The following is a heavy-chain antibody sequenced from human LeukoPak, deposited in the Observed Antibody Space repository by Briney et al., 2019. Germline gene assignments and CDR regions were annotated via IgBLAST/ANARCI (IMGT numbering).Heavy chain of an antibody. J-gene: IGHJ4*02. CDR1: GFTFSSYS. V-gene: IGHV3-48*01. Sequence: GGSLRLSCAASGFTFSSYSMNWVRQAPGKGLEWVSYISSSSSAIYYADSLKGRFTISRDNAKNSLFLQMNSLRAEDTAVYYCARDFYDRSGYSVDYWGQGTLVTVSS. D-gene: IGHD3-22*01. CDR2: ISSSSSAI. CDR3: ARDFYDRSGYSVDY.